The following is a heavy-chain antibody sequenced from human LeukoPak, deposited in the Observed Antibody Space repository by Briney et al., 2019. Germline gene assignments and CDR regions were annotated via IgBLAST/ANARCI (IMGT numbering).Heavy chain of an antibody. CDR3: VRDKGDDVGHT. Sequence: PGGSLRLSCAASGVTVSSNYMSWVRQAPGKGLEWVSVIYSGGSTFHADSVKGRFTISRDNSKNTLYLQMNRLSPEDTADYYCVRDKGDDVGHTWGQGTPVTVSS. J-gene: IGHJ4*02. D-gene: IGHD3-16*01. V-gene: IGHV3-66*01. CDR2: IYSGGST. CDR1: GVTVSSNY.